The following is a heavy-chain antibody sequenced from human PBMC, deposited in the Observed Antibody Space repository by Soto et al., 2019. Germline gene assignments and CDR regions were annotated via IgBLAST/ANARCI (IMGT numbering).Heavy chain of an antibody. J-gene: IGHJ4*02. CDR3: ARVSEGGESPFDY. D-gene: IGHD3-16*01. CDR1: GYTFTSYA. Sequence: ASVKVSCKASGYTFTSYAMHWVRQAPGQRLEWMGWINAGNGNTKYSRKHQGRVTMTTDTSTSTAYMELRSLRSDNTALYYCARVSEGGESPFDYWGQGTLVTVSS. V-gene: IGHV1-3*01. CDR2: INAGNGNT.